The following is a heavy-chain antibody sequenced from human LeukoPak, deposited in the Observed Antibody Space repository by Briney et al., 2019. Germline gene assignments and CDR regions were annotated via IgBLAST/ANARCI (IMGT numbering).Heavy chain of an antibody. CDR1: GFTFDDYA. Sequence: GGSLRLSCAASGFTFDDYAMHWVRQAPGKGLEWVSGISWNSGCIGYADSVKGRFTISRDNAKNSLYLQMNSLRAEDTALYYCAKATYDILTGFVDYWGQGTLVTVSS. V-gene: IGHV3-9*01. CDR3: AKATYDILTGFVDY. CDR2: ISWNSGCI. D-gene: IGHD3-9*01. J-gene: IGHJ4*02.